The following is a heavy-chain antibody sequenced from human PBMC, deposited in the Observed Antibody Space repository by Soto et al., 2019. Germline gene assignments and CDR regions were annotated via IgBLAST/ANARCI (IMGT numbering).Heavy chain of an antibody. D-gene: IGHD3-22*01. CDR3: AKDGVMALTYYYDSSGPH. V-gene: IGHV3-30*18. CDR2: ISYDGSNK. Sequence: PGGSLRLSCAASGFTFSSYGMHWVRQAPGKGLEWVAVISYDGSNKYYADSVKGRFTISRDNSKNTLYLQVNSLRAEDTAVYYCAKDGVMALTYYYDSSGPHWGQGTLVTVSS. CDR1: GFTFSSYG. J-gene: IGHJ4*02.